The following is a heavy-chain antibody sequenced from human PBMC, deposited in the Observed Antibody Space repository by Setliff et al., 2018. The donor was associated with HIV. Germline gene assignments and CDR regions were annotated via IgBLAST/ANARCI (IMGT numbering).Heavy chain of an antibody. Sequence: PSETLSLTCTVSGDSISTDYWTWIRQPPGKGLEWIGYIYNSASTSYNPSLKSRVTISVDTSENQFSLRLNSVTAADTAVYYCARSPRIGVAGEFEYWGQGTLVTVSS. J-gene: IGHJ4*02. CDR1: GDSISTDY. D-gene: IGHD6-19*01. CDR3: ARSPRIGVAGEFEY. V-gene: IGHV4-4*09. CDR2: IYNSAST.